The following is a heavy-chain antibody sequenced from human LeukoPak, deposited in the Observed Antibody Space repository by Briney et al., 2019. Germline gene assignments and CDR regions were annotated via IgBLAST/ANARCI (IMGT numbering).Heavy chain of an antibody. CDR2: INWNGGST. D-gene: IGHD6-13*01. CDR1: GGSISSGSYY. Sequence: SSETLSLTCTVSGGSISSGSYYWSWVRQAPGKGLEWVSGINWNGGSTGYADSVKGRFTISRDNAKNSLYLQMNSLRAEDTALYYCARSRYSSFDYWGQGTLVTVSS. CDR3: ARSRYSSFDY. V-gene: IGHV3-20*04. J-gene: IGHJ4*02.